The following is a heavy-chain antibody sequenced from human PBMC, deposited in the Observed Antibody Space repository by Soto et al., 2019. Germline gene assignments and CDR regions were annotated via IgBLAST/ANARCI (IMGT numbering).Heavy chain of an antibody. CDR1: GFTFSSYG. D-gene: IGHD6-13*01. CDR3: ARDKNGGSSWEFFEYYYGMDV. J-gene: IGHJ6*02. V-gene: IGHV3-33*01. CDR2: IWYDGSNK. Sequence: QVQLVESGGGVVQPGRSLRLSCAASGFTFSSYGMHWVRQAPGKGLEWVAVIWYDGSNKYYADSVKGRFTISRDNSKNKLYLQMNSLRAEDPAVYYCARDKNGGSSWEFFEYYYGMDVWGQGTTVTASS.